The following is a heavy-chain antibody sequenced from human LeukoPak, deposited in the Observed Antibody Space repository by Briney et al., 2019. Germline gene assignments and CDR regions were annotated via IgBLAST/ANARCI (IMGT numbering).Heavy chain of an antibody. CDR2: INHSGST. CDR1: GGSFSGYF. Sequence: PSETLSLTCAVFGGSFSGYFWGWIRQPPGRGLEWIGEINHSGSTNYNPSLKSRVTMSVETSKNQFSLRQKSVTAEDTSVYYCAGREDGYKNPFDYWAREPWSPSPQ. J-gene: IGHJ4*02. V-gene: IGHV4-34*01. D-gene: IGHD5-24*01. CDR3: AGREDGYKNPFDY.